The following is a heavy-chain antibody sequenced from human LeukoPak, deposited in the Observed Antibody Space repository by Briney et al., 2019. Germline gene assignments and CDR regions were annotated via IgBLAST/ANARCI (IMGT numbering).Heavy chain of an antibody. D-gene: IGHD6-19*01. CDR2: INPNSGGT. CDR1: GYTFTGYY. J-gene: IGHJ4*02. V-gene: IGHV1-2*02. Sequence: ASVKVSCKASGYTFTGYYMHWVRQAPGQGLEWMGWINPNSGGTNYAQKFQGRVTMTRDTSISTAYMELSRLRSDDTAVYYCARVRWLDGVFDYWGQGTLVTVSS. CDR3: ARVRWLDGVFDY.